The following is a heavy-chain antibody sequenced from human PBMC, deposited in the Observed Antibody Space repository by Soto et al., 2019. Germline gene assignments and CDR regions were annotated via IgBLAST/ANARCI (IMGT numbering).Heavy chain of an antibody. D-gene: IGHD6-25*01. CDR3: ARHRSAARREMDY. J-gene: IGHJ4*02. Sequence: PSETLSLTCTVSGGSISSSSYYWGWIRHPPGKGLEWIGSIYYSASTYSNPSLKTRVTISIDTSKNQFSLQLSSVTAADTAVYYCARHRSAARREMDYWGQGALVT. V-gene: IGHV4-39*01. CDR1: GGSISSSSYY. CDR2: IYYSAST.